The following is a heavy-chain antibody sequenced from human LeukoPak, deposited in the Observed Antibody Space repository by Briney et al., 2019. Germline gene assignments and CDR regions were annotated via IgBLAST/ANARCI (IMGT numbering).Heavy chain of an antibody. D-gene: IGHD2-15*01. J-gene: IGHJ4*02. CDR2: IIPILGIA. V-gene: IGHV1-69*04. Sequence: SVKVSCKASGGTDSNYDINWVRQAPGQGLEWMGRIIPILGIANYAQKFQGRVTITADKSTSAAYMELSSLRSEDTAVYYCARTYCSGGSCYSPLYYFDYWGQGTLVTVSS. CDR3: ARTYCSGGSCYSPLYYFDY. CDR1: GGTDSNYD.